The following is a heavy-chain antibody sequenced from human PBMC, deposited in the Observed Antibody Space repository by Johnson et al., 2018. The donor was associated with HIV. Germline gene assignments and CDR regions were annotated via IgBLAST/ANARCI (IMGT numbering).Heavy chain of an antibody. D-gene: IGHD6-19*01. V-gene: IGHV3-13*01. J-gene: IGHJ3*02. CDR1: GFTFSSYD. CDR2: IGTAGDT. CDR3: TVAGNGGAFDI. Sequence: VHLVESGGGLVQPGGSLRLSCAASGFTFSSYDLHWVRQATGKGLEWVSSIGTAGDTFYPGSVKGRFAISRQNAKNSLYLQMNSLRAGDTAVYYCTVAGNGGAFDIWGQGTLVTVSS.